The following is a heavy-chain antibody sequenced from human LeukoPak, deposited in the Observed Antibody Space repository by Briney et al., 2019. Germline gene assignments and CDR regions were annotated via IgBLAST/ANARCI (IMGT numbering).Heavy chain of an antibody. V-gene: IGHV3-23*01. CDR3: AKSATGTTSNWFDP. CDR1: GFTFSSYA. D-gene: IGHD1-7*01. Sequence: GGSLRLSCSASGFTFSSYAMSWVRQAPGKGLEWVSAISGSGGTTYYADSVKGRFTISRDNSKNTLYLQMNSLRAEDTAVYYCAKSATGTTSNWFDPWGQGTLVTVSS. J-gene: IGHJ5*02. CDR2: ISGSGGTT.